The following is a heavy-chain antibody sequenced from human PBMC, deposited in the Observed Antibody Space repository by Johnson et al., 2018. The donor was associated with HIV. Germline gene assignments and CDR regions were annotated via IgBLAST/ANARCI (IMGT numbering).Heavy chain of an antibody. CDR1: RFTFSSYG. D-gene: IGHD3-9*01. Sequence: QVQLVESGGGVVQPGRSLRLSCAASRFTFSSYGMHWVRQAPGKGLEWVAVIFSVGDVYCADAVKGRFPISRDNSKNMVYLQMNSLRPEDTAVYYCARDGRDLVTRGSFDVWGQGTVVTVSS. V-gene: IGHV3-30*03. CDR3: ARDGRDLVTRGSFDV. CDR2: IFSVGDV. J-gene: IGHJ3*01.